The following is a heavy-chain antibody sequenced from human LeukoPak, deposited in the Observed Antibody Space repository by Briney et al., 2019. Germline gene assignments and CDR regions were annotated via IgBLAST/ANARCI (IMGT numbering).Heavy chain of an antibody. V-gene: IGHV4-59*01. J-gene: IGHJ6*02. D-gene: IGHD2-2*02. CDR3: ARSFRYCSSTSCYTDHYYYYGMDV. CDR1: GGSLSSYY. Sequence: SETLSLTSTVSGGSLSSYYWSWIRQPPGKALEWIGYIYYSGSTNYNPSLKSRVTISVDTSKDQFSLKLSSVTAADTAVYYCARSFRYCSSTSCYTDHYYYYGMDVWGQGTTVTVSS. CDR2: IYYSGST.